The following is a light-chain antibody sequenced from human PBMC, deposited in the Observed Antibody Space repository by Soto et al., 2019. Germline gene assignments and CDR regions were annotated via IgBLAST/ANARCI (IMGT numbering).Light chain of an antibody. CDR1: QSVSVRF. CDR3: QQYGSSPYT. Sequence: EIVLRQSPGTLSLSPGERATLSCRASQSVSVRFLAWYQQKPGQAPRLLMYGASSRDTGIPDRFSGTGSGTDFTLTISRLEPEDFAVYYCQQYGSSPYTFGLGTKVDI. J-gene: IGKJ2*01. V-gene: IGKV3-20*01. CDR2: GAS.